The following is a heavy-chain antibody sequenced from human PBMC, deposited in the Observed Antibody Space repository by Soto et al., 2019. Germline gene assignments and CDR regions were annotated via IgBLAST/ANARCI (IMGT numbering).Heavy chain of an antibody. V-gene: IGHV3-23*01. CDR1: GGSISSGDYY. J-gene: IGHJ4*02. D-gene: IGHD3-10*01. CDR2: FRTGGDDATT. Sequence: ESLSLTCTVSGGSISSGDYYWSWVRQAPGKGLEWVSGFRTGGDDATTYYADSVKGRFTISRDNSKNMLFLQMNSLRAEDTAIYYCAKKANSGPGSQYFDNWGQGTLVTVSS. CDR3: AKKANSGPGSQYFDN.